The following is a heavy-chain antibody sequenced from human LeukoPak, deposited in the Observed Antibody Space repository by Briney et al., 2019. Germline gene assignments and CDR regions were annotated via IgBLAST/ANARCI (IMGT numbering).Heavy chain of an antibody. Sequence: SETLSLTCSVSGDSISSSSSYWGWIRQPPGEGLEWIGSIYYSGSTYYNPSLKSRVTISVDTSKNQFSLKLSSVTAADTAVYYCARAVWVGWLGNFDYWGQGTLVTVSS. J-gene: IGHJ4*02. D-gene: IGHD5-12*01. CDR3: ARAVWVGWLGNFDY. CDR1: GDSISSSSSY. V-gene: IGHV4-39*07. CDR2: IYYSGST.